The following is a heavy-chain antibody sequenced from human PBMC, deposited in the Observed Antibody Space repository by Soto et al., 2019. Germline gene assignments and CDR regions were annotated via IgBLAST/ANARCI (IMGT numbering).Heavy chain of an antibody. V-gene: IGHV4-59*08. Sequence: PSETLSLTCTVSGGSISSYYWSWIRQPPGKGLELIGYIYYSGSTNYNPSLKSRVTISVDTSKNQFSLKLSSVTAADTAVYYCARHSITMVRGVIIVGDDAFDIWGQGTMVTVSS. CDR1: GGSISSYY. CDR3: ARHSITMVRGVIIVGDDAFDI. D-gene: IGHD3-10*01. CDR2: IYYSGST. J-gene: IGHJ3*02.